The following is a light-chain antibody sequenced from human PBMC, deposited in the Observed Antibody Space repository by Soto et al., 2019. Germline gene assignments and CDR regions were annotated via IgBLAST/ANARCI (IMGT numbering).Light chain of an antibody. CDR2: ATS. J-gene: IGKJ3*01. Sequence: DIQMTQSPSSLSASVGDRVTITCRASQAIHSYLNWYQQKPGKAPNLLIFATSTLQSGVPSRFSGSGSGTYFTLTISSLQPENFATYYCQHRETFGPGTKVISN. V-gene: IGKV1-39*01. CDR3: QHRET. CDR1: QAIHSY.